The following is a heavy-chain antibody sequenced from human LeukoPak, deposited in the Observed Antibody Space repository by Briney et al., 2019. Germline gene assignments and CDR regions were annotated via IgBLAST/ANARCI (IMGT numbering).Heavy chain of an antibody. D-gene: IGHD1-26*01. CDR2: INEDGSAN. CDR1: GFTFNNHQ. J-gene: IGHJ6*02. Sequence: GGSLRLSCSATGFTFNNHQMTWVRQAPGKGLEWLANINEDGSANYHVASVKGRFSISRDNAENALYLEMKNLRAEDTAVYYCARERWERLLGAPTTSYFYCGLDVWGQGTTVTVSS. CDR3: ARERWERLLGAPTTSYFYCGLDV. V-gene: IGHV3-7*05.